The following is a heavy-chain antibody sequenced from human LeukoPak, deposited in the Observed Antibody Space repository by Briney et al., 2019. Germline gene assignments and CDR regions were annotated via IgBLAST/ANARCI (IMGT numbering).Heavy chain of an antibody. J-gene: IGHJ4*02. Sequence: GGSLRLSCVASGFTFSTFAMIWVRQPPGKGLEWVSSIFPSGGEIHYADSVKGRFTIFRDNSKSTLTLQMNSLRAEDTAVYYCAHGAMYQLDYWGQGTLVTVSS. D-gene: IGHD2-2*01. CDR2: IFPSGGEI. V-gene: IGHV3-23*01. CDR1: GFTFSTFA. CDR3: AHGAMYQLDY.